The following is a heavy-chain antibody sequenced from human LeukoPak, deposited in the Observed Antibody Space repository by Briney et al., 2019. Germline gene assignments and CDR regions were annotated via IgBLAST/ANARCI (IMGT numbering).Heavy chain of an antibody. CDR2: ISGYNANT. J-gene: IGHJ4*02. Sequence: GASVKVSCKASGYTFTNYGISWVRQAPGQGLEWMGWISGYNANTNYVQKFQGRVTMTTDTSTHTAYMELRSLRSDDTAVYYCARGSHRLYDYVWGTYGSKDYWGQGTLVTVSS. D-gene: IGHD3-16*01. CDR1: GYTFTNYG. CDR3: ARGSHRLYDYVWGTYGSKDY. V-gene: IGHV1-18*01.